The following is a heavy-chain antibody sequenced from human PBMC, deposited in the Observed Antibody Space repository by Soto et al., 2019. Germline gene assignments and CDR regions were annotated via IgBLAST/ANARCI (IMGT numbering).Heavy chain of an antibody. V-gene: IGHV1-2*04. J-gene: IGHJ3*02. CDR2: INPNSGGT. CDR3: ARASRVYSYGPIRSPLDI. Sequence: ASVKVSCKASGYTFTGYYMHWVRQAPGQGLEWMGWINPNSGGTNYAQKFQGWVTMTRDTSISTAYMELSRLRSDDTAVYYCARASRVYSYGPIRSPLDIWGQGTMVT. CDR1: GYTFTGYY. D-gene: IGHD5-18*01.